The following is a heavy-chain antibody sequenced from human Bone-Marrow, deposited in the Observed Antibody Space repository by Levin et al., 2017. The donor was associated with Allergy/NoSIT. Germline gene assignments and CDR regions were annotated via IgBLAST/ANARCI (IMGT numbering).Heavy chain of an antibody. J-gene: IGHJ4*02. CDR1: GFSFSDYY. CDR3: ARARNFDY. CDR2: ISNTAITT. V-gene: IGHV3-11*01. Sequence: SCAASGFSFSDYYMSWIRQPPGRGLEWISYISNTAITTYYADSVKGRFTISRDNAKNSLYLQMNSLSADDTAVYYCARARNFDYWGQGIQVTVSS.